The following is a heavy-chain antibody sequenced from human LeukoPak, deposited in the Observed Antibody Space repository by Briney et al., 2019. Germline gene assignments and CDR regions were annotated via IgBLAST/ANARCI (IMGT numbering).Heavy chain of an antibody. CDR1: GFTFSRYW. D-gene: IGHD3-10*01. J-gene: IGHJ4*02. CDR2: IKQEGSEK. V-gene: IGHV3-7*01. Sequence: GGSLRLSCAASGFTFSRYWMTWVRQAPGKGLEWVANIKQEGSEKYYMDSVKGRFTISRDNAKNSLYLQMNSLRAEDTAVYYCARVRFGEPFDYWGQGTLVTVSS. CDR3: ARVRFGEPFDY.